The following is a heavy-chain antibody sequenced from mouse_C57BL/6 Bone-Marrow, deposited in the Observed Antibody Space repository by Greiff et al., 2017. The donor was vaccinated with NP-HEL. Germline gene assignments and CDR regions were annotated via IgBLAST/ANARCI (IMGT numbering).Heavy chain of an antibody. D-gene: IGHD2-4*01. Sequence: VKLVESGPGLVQPSQSLSITCTVSGFSLTSYGVHWVRQSPGKGLEWLGVIWSGGSTDYNAAFISRLSISKDNSKSQVFYKMNSLQADDTAIYYWARRRIYYDYDGYFDVWGTGTTVTVSS. CDR1: GFSLTSYG. CDR3: ARRRIYYDYDGYFDV. V-gene: IGHV2-2*01. J-gene: IGHJ1*03. CDR2: IWSGGST.